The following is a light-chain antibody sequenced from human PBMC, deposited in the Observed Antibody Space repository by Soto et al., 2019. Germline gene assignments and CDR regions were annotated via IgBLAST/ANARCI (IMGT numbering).Light chain of an antibody. J-gene: IGKJ5*01. CDR3: QHFNKYPIT. Sequence: AIPLTQSPSSLSASVGDIVTITCRASQGIFSALAWYQQRPGKPPKVLISDASTLENGVPSRFSGSGSGTDFTVTISSLQAEDFATYYCQHFNKYPITFGQGTRLDIK. CDR2: DAS. V-gene: IGKV1D-13*01. CDR1: QGIFSA.